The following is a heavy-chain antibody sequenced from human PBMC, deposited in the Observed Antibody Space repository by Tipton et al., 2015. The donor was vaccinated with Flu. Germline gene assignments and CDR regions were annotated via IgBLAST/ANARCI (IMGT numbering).Heavy chain of an antibody. V-gene: IGHV5-51*01. CDR2: IYPGDSDN. Sequence: VQLVQSGAEGKKPGESLKISCKDSGYSFTSYWIGWGRQMPGKGLEWMGIIYPGDSDNRYSPSFQGQVTISADKSISTAYLQWTPLMAPDTAFYSCASLFVGDYDYVWGSYPLDYWGQGTLVTVSS. CDR3: ASLFVGDYDYVWGSYPLDY. CDR1: GYSFTSYW. D-gene: IGHD3-16*02. J-gene: IGHJ4*02.